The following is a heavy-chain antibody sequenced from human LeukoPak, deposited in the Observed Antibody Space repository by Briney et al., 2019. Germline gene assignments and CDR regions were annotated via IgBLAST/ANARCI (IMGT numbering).Heavy chain of an antibody. D-gene: IGHD2-2*01. J-gene: IGHJ5*02. Sequence: GASVKVPCKASGYTFTGYYMHWVRQAPGQGLEWMGWINPNSGGTNYAQKFQGRVTMTRDTSISTAYMELSRLRSDDTAVYYCARDDSYCSSTSCYPYNWFDPWGQGTLVTVSS. CDR2: INPNSGGT. CDR1: GYTFTGYY. CDR3: ARDDSYCSSTSCYPYNWFDP. V-gene: IGHV1-2*02.